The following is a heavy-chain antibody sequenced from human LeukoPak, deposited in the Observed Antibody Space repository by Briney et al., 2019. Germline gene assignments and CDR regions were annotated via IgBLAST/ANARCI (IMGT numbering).Heavy chain of an antibody. CDR2: ISAYNGNT. D-gene: IGHD6-13*01. J-gene: IGHJ6*02. Sequence: ASVKVSCKASGYTFTSYGISWVRQAPGQGLEWMGWISAYNGNTNYAQKLQGRVTMTTDTSTSTAYMELRSLRSDDTAVYYCARAGGSSRTYYYYYGMDVWGQGTTVTVSS. V-gene: IGHV1-18*01. CDR3: ARAGGSSRTYYYYYGMDV. CDR1: GYTFTSYG.